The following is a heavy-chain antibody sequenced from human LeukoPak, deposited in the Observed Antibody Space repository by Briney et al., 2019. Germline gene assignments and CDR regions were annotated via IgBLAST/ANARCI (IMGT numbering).Heavy chain of an antibody. V-gene: IGHV3-23*01. CDR1: GFTFSSYA. J-gene: IGHJ4*02. CDR3: AKPRPYHYDSSGSPFDY. CDR2: ISGSGGST. Sequence: GGSLRLSCAASGFTFSSYAMSWVRQAPGKGLEWVSAISGSGGSTYYADSVKGRFTISRDNSKNTLYLQMNSLRAEDTAVYYCAKPRPYHYDSSGSPFDYWGQGTLVTVSS. D-gene: IGHD3-22*01.